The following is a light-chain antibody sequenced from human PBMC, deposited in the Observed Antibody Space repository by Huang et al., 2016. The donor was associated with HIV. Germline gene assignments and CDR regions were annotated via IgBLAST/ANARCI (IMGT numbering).Light chain of an antibody. CDR1: QGIGNS. CDR2: ATS. Sequence: DIQMTQSPSSLSASVGDRVTITCRASQGIGNSLAWYQQKPEKVPRLLLYATSTLESGVPSRVSGSGSGTHYTLTINTLQPEDIASYYCQQYHSLPWTFGQGTKVEIK. CDR3: QQYHSLPWT. J-gene: IGKJ1*01. V-gene: IGKV1-NL1*01.